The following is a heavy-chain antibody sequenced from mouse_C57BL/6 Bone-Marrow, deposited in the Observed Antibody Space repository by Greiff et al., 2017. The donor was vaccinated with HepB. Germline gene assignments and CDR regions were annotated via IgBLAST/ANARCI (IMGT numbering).Heavy chain of an antibody. CDR2: ISSGSSTI. Sequence: EVKLVESGGGLVKPGGSLKLSCAASGFTFSDYGMHWVRQAPEKGLEWVAYISSGSSTIYYADTVKGRFTISSDKAKNTLFLQMTSLRSEDTAMYYCARPPCDYWGQGTTLTVSS. CDR3: ARPPCDY. V-gene: IGHV5-17*01. J-gene: IGHJ2*01. CDR1: GFTFSDYG.